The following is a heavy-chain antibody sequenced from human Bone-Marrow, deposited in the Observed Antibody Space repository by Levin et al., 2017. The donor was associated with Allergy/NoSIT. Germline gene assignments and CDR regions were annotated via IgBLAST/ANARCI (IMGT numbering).Heavy chain of an antibody. D-gene: IGHD3-16*01. CDR2: ISNDGSNK. J-gene: IGHJ4*02. Sequence: SCAASGFIFSSDGMHWVRQAPGKGLEWVALISNDGSNKFYADPVKGRFTISRDSTKNTLYLQMNNLRPNDTAVYYCAKERFLLDYWGQGTLVTVSS. CDR3: AKERFLLDY. CDR1: GFIFSSDG. V-gene: IGHV3-30*18.